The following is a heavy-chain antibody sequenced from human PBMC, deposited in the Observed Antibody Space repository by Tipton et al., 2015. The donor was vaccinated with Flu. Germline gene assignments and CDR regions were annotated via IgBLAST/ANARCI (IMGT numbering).Heavy chain of an antibody. CDR1: GGSFSGYY. V-gene: IGHV4-34*01. D-gene: IGHD2-15*01. J-gene: IGHJ3*02. CDR2: INHSGST. Sequence: TLSLTCAVYGGSFSGYYWSWIRQPPGKGLEWTGEINHSGSTNYNPSLKSRVTISVDTSKNQFSLKLSSVTAADTAVYYCARGLGVVVAVAFDIWGQGTMVTVSS. CDR3: ARGLGVVVAVAFDI.